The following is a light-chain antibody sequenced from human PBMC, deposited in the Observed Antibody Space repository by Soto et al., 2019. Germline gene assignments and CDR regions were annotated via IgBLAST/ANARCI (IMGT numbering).Light chain of an antibody. Sequence: EIVLTQSPGTLSLSPGERATLSCRASQSGSGSYLAWYQQKPGQAPRLLISGASRRATGVPDRFSGSGSGTDFTLTISSLEPEAFAVYYCQQYGNSPLTFGGGTKVEIK. CDR2: GAS. V-gene: IGKV3-20*01. J-gene: IGKJ4*02. CDR3: QQYGNSPLT. CDR1: QSGSGSY.